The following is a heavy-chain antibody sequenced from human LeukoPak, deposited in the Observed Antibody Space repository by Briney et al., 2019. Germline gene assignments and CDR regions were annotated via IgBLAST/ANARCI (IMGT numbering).Heavy chain of an antibody. CDR3: ARLSHDYGDDVLPNFDL. CDR2: IYYSGST. D-gene: IGHD4-17*01. V-gene: IGHV4-31*03. CDR1: GGSISSGGYY. Sequence: SQTLSLTCTVSGGSISSGGYYWSWIRQHPGKGLEWIGYIYYSGSTYYNPSLKSRVTISVDTSKNQFSLKLSSVTAADTAVYYCARLSHDYGDDVLPNFDLWGRGTLVTVSS. J-gene: IGHJ2*01.